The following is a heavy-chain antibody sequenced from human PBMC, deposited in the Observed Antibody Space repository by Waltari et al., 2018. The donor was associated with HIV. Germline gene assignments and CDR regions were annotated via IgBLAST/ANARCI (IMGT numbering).Heavy chain of an antibody. J-gene: IGHJ4*02. Sequence: EVQLVESGGGLVQPGGSLRLSCAASGFTFSSHWLHWVRQAPGKGLGWVSRIKSDGGDTSYADSVKGRFTISRDNAKNTLYLQMNSLRAEDTAVYYCARDSEIGGSGLFDYWGQGTLVTVSS. CDR3: ARDSEIGGSGLFDY. CDR2: IKSDGGDT. D-gene: IGHD3-16*01. CDR1: GFTFSSHW. V-gene: IGHV3-74*01.